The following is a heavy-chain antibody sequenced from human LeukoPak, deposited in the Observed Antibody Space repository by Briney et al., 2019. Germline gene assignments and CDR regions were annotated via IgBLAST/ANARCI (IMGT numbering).Heavy chain of an antibody. D-gene: IGHD6-13*01. CDR1: GYTFTSYG. CDR3: AKDLENSSSWFGGYFDY. V-gene: IGHV1-18*01. Sequence: ASVKVSCKASGYTFTSYGISWVRQAPGQGLEWMGWISAYNGNTNYAQKLQGRVTMTTDTSTSTAYMELRSLRAEDTAVYYCAKDLENSSSWFGGYFDYWGQGTLVTVSS. J-gene: IGHJ4*02. CDR2: ISAYNGNT.